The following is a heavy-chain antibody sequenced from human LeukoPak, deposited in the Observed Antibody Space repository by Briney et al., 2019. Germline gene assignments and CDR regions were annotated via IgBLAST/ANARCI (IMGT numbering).Heavy chain of an antibody. CDR3: ARSYCSSTNCYFYYFDS. V-gene: IGHV4-59*01. D-gene: IGHD2-2*01. CDR1: GGSISNYY. J-gene: IGHJ4*02. Sequence: SETLSLTCTVSGGSISNYYWSWIRQPPGKGLEWIGYIYYSGNTNYNPSLNSRVTISLDTSKNQFSLKLSSVTAADTAVYYCARSYCSSTNCYFYYFDSWGQGTLVTVSS. CDR2: IYYSGNT.